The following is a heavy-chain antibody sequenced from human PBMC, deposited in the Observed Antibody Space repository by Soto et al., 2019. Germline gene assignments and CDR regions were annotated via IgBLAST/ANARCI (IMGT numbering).Heavy chain of an antibody. Sequence: PGGSLRLSRAASGFTFSSYGMHWVRQAPGKGLEWVAVISYDGSNKYYADSVKGRFTISRDNSKNTLYLQMNSLRAEDTAVYYCAKVGLYGDYSPVYFDYWGQGTLVTVSS. J-gene: IGHJ4*02. D-gene: IGHD4-17*01. CDR2: ISYDGSNK. CDR3: AKVGLYGDYSPVYFDY. V-gene: IGHV3-30*18. CDR1: GFTFSSYG.